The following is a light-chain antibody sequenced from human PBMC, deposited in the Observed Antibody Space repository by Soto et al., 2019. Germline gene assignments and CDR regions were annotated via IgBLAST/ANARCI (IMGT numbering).Light chain of an antibody. CDR2: GAY. CDR3: QQYNSYSWT. V-gene: IGKV1-9*01. Sequence: DIQLSQSPSLLSASVGDRVTITCRASQDLDNYLAWYRQTPGEAPKLLIYGAYTLQSGVPRRFSGAGSGTEFSLTISSLQPDDFATYYCQQYNSYSWTFGQGTKVEIK. CDR1: QDLDNY. J-gene: IGKJ1*01.